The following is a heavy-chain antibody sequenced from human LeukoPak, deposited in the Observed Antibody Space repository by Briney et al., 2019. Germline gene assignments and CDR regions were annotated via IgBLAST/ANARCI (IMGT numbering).Heavy chain of an antibody. D-gene: IGHD6-19*01. CDR3: ARDPSNTSGWKTWFDT. V-gene: IGHV1-18*03. Sequence: ASVKVSCKASGYTFNKYGISWVRQAPGQGLEWMGWISCYNGDTNYAQKLQGRVTLSTDTPTTTVYMELRSLRFDDMAVYYCARDPSNTSGWKTWFDTWGQGTPVTVSS. J-gene: IGHJ5*02. CDR1: GYTFNKYG. CDR2: ISCYNGDT.